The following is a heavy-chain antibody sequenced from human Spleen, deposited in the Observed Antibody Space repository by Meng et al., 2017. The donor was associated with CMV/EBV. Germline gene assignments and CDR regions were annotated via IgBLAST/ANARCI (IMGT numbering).Heavy chain of an antibody. J-gene: IGHJ3*02. D-gene: IGHD4-17*01. Sequence: SETLSLTCTVSGGSISSSSYYWGWIRQPPGKGLEWIGSIYYSGSTYYNPSLKSRVTISVDTSKNQFSLKLSSVTAADTDVYYCARNDYGDTDAFDIWGQGTMVTVSS. CDR1: GGSISSSSYY. V-gene: IGHV4-39*01. CDR3: ARNDYGDTDAFDI. CDR2: IYYSGST.